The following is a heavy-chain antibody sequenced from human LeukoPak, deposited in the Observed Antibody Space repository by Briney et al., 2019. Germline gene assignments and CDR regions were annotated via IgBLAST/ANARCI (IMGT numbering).Heavy chain of an antibody. CDR2: FDPEDGET. J-gene: IGHJ4*02. Sequence: ASVTVSCTFSRYTLTQLSMHWVRQAPGKGLEWMGGFDPEDGETIYAQKFQGRVTMTEDTSTDTAYMELSSLRSEDTVVYYCAPYDSSGYYYREWGQGTLVTVSS. CDR1: RYTLTQLS. V-gene: IGHV1-24*01. CDR3: APYDSSGYYYRE. D-gene: IGHD3-22*01.